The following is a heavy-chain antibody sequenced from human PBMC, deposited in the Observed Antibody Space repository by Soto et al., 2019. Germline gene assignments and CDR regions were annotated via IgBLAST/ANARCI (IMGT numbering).Heavy chain of an antibody. CDR1: GYTFTSYG. Sequence: GSSVKVSCKASGYTFTSYGISWVRQAPGQGLEWMGGFDPEDGETIYAQKFQGRVTMTGDTSTDTAYMELSSLRSEDTAVYYCATLSPKFCSGGSCYFNLYNWFDPWGQGTLVTVSS. D-gene: IGHD2-15*01. J-gene: IGHJ5*02. CDR3: ATLSPKFCSGGSCYFNLYNWFDP. V-gene: IGHV1-24*01. CDR2: FDPEDGET.